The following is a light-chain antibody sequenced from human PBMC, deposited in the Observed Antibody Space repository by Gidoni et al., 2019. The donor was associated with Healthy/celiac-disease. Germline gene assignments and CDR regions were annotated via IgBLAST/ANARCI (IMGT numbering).Light chain of an antibody. CDR1: QRVSSY. V-gene: IGKV3-11*01. CDR3: QQRSNWPPLT. CDR2: DAS. Sequence: EIVLTQPPATLSLSPGERATLSCRASQRVSSYLAWYQQKPGHAPRLLIYDASNLATGIPSRFSGSGSGTVFTLTISSLEPEDFAVYYCQQRSNWPPLTFGGGTKVEIK. J-gene: IGKJ4*01.